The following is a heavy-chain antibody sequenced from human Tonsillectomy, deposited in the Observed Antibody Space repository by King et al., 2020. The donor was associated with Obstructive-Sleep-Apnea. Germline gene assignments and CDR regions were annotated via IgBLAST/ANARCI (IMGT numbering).Heavy chain of an antibody. CDR1: GGSISNYY. Sequence: VQLQESGPGLVKPSETLSLTCTVSGGSISNYYWSWIRQPPGKGLEWIGYMYYSGNTNFNPSLKIRVTISADTSKIQFSLRLSSLTAADTAVYYCARHRGVEDYGGYGDYFDYWGQGTLVTVSS. CDR3: ARHRGVEDYGGYGDYFDY. D-gene: IGHD5-12*01. V-gene: IGHV4-59*08. CDR2: MYYSGNT. J-gene: IGHJ4*02.